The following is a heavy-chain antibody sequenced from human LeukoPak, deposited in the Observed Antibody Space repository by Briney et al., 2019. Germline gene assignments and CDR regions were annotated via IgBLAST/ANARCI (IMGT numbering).Heavy chain of an antibody. CDR3: ARLRYCTNSVCP. V-gene: IGHV4-39*07. Sequence: SETLSLTCTVSGGSISSNSYYWGWIRQPPGKGLEWLGSIYYTGSTNYNPSLKSRVTISVDTSKNQFSLKLSSVTAADTAVYYCARLRYCTNSVCPWGQGTLVTVSS. CDR2: IYYTGST. D-gene: IGHD2-8*01. CDR1: GGSISSNSYY. J-gene: IGHJ5*02.